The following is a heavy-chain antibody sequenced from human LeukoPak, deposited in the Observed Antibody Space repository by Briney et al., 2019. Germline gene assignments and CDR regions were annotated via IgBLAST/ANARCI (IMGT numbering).Heavy chain of an antibody. CDR3: ARDLGDY. CDR2: INPSGGST. Sequence: ASVKVSCKASGYTFTSYYMHWVRQAPGQGLEWMGIINPSGGSTSYAQKFQGRVTITADESTSTAYMELSSLRSEDTAVYYCARDLGDYWGQGTLVTVSS. J-gene: IGHJ4*02. V-gene: IGHV1-46*01. CDR1: GYTFTSYY.